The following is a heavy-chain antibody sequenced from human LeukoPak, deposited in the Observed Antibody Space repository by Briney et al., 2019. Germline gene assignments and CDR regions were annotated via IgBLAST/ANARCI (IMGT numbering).Heavy chain of an antibody. CDR3: ARDRIGYMDV. Sequence: GGSLKLSCAASGFTLSANYMSWVRQAPGKGLEWVSVIYSGGTTVYAASVKGRFTISRDTSKNTLSLQMNSLRVEDTAIYSCARDRIGYMDVWGKGTSVIVSS. J-gene: IGHJ6*03. D-gene: IGHD3-10*01. CDR1: GFTLSANY. V-gene: IGHV3-53*01. CDR2: IYSGGTT.